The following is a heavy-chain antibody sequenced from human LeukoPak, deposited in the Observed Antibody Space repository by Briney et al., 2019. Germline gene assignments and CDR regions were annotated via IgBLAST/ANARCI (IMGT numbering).Heavy chain of an antibody. CDR2: IYDSGST. V-gene: IGHV4-59*01. CDR1: GDSISSYY. J-gene: IGHJ5*02. D-gene: IGHD1-1*01. Sequence: PSETLSLTCTVSGDSISSYYWSWIRQPPGKGLEWIGYIYDSGSTNYNPSLKSRVTISLDTSKNQFSLKLRSVTAADTALYYCARGHPVATTGTKGGWFDPWGEGTRVTVSS. CDR3: ARGHPVATTGTKGGWFDP.